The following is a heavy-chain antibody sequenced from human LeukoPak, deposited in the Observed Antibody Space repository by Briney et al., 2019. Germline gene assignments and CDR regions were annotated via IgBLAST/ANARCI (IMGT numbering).Heavy chain of an antibody. J-gene: IGHJ6*03. V-gene: IGHV4-34*01. CDR3: ARLTVRGVIIVSHYYYYMDV. CDR1: GFTFSNYA. D-gene: IGHD3-10*01. Sequence: GSLRLSCAASGFTFSNYAMRWVRQPPGKGLEWIGEINHSGSTNYNPSLKSRVTISVDTSKNQFSLKLSSVTAADTAVYYCARLTVRGVIIVSHYYYYMDVWGKGTTVTISS. CDR2: INHSGST.